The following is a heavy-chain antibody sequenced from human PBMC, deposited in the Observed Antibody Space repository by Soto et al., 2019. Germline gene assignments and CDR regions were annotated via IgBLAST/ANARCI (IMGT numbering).Heavy chain of an antibody. D-gene: IGHD2-15*01. CDR1: GFTLNAYA. V-gene: IGHV3-23*01. Sequence: ETLSLSFTGSGFTLNAYALQWVRQAPGKGLEWVSTLKVNGDSRDYADSVEGRFAISRDTSKNTLFLQMKSLRVEDTAVYYCVRSQPATISGVVLYYFEYSGQGTLVTVSS. CDR2: LKVNGDSR. CDR3: VRSQPATISGVVLYYFEY. J-gene: IGHJ4*02.